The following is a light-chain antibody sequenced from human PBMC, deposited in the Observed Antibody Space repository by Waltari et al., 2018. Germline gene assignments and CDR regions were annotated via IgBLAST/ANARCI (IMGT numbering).Light chain of an antibody. J-gene: IGLJ3*02. Sequence: SYELTQPPSVSVSPGPTARIPCSGDALPKRYPYWYQQKSGQVPVLVIFEDSQRPSGIPERFSGSSSGTMATLSINGAQVEDEGDYYCYSADIGGHHRVFGGGTKLTIL. CDR2: EDS. V-gene: IGLV3-10*01. CDR3: YSADIGGHHRV. CDR1: ALPKRY.